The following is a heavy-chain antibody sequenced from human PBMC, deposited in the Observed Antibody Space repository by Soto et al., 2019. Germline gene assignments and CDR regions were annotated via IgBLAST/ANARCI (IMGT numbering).Heavy chain of an antibody. CDR3: VRDLLGSGGHFDY. D-gene: IGHD7-27*01. V-gene: IGHV3-33*01. CDR2: IWYDGSNT. CDR1: GFIFSSFG. J-gene: IGHJ4*02. Sequence: PGGSLRLSCAASGFIFSSFGMHWVRQAPGKGLEWVAHIWYDGSNTYYADSVKGRFTTARDNSRNTLYLQMNSLSAEDTDFYHCVRDLLGSGGHFDYWGQGTPVTVSS.